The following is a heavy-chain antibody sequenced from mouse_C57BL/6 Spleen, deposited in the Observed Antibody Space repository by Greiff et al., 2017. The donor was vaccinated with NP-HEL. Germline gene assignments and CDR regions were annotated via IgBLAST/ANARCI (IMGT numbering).Heavy chain of an antibody. Sequence: EVQLVESGGGLVKPGGSLKLSCAASGFTFSSYAMSWVRQTPEQRLEWVATISDGGSYTYYPDNVKGRFTISRDNAKNNLYLQMSHLKSEDTAMYYCARDDDGYSFDYWGQGTTLTVSS. CDR3: ARDDDGYSFDY. V-gene: IGHV5-4*01. CDR2: ISDGGSYT. D-gene: IGHD2-3*01. J-gene: IGHJ2*01. CDR1: GFTFSSYA.